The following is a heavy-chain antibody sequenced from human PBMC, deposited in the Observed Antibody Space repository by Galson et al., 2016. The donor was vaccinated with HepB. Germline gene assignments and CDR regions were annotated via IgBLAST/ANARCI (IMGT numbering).Heavy chain of an antibody. Sequence: SLRLSCAASGFTVSSKYMSWGRQAPGKGLEWVSGISASGGSKTYADSVKGRFIISRDNSNNKLFLQMNSLTTEDTAIYFCAKDRLSGHGDYSWGIFDIWGRGTEVTVAS. CDR2: ISASGGSK. V-gene: IGHV3-23*01. CDR3: AKDRLSGHGDYSWGIFDI. D-gene: IGHD4-17*01. J-gene: IGHJ3*02. CDR1: GFTVSSKY.